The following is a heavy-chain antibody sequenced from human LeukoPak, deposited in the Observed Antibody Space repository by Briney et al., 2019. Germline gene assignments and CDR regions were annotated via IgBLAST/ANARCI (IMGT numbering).Heavy chain of an antibody. CDR1: GFTFSSYA. Sequence: GGSLRLSCAASGFTFSSYAISWVRQAPGKGLEWVSAISGSGDSTYYADSDSVKGRFSISRDNTKNTLYLQMNSLRADDTAVYYCAKASGSRPLWGQGTLVTVSS. CDR3: AKASGSRPL. CDR2: ISGSGDST. D-gene: IGHD1-26*01. V-gene: IGHV3-23*01. J-gene: IGHJ4*02.